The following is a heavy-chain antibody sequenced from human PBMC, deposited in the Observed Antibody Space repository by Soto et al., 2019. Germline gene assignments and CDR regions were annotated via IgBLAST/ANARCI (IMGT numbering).Heavy chain of an antibody. CDR1: GGSISSYY. V-gene: IGHV4-59*01. CDR2: IYYSGST. J-gene: IGHJ6*02. CDR3: AREGVGARGYYYYGMDV. D-gene: IGHD1-26*01. Sequence: SETLSLTCTVSGGSISSYYWSWIRQPPGKGLEWIGYIYYSGSTNYNPSLKSRVTISVDTSKNQFSLKLSSVTAADTAVYYCAREGVGARGYYYYGMDVWGQGTTVTVSS.